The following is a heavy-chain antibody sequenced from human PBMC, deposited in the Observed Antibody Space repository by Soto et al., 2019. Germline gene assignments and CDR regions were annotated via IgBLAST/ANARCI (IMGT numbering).Heavy chain of an antibody. D-gene: IGHD5-12*01. J-gene: IGHJ4*02. CDR2: ISGSSSTI. Sequence: GGSLRLSCAASGFSFSSQSMNWVRQAPGKGLEWVSYISGSSSTIYYADSVKGRFTISRDNAKNSLYLQMNSLRDEDTAVYYCATDNLWEMATIPGPFDYWGQGTLVTVSS. CDR1: GFSFSSQS. V-gene: IGHV3-48*02. CDR3: ATDNLWEMATIPGPFDY.